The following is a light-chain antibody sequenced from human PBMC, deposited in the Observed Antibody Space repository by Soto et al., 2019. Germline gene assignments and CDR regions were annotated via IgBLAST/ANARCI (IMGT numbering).Light chain of an antibody. Sequence: AIQMTQSPSSLSASVGDRVTITCRASQGISNDLGWYQQKPGKAPKLLIYAASRLQSGFPSRVSGSGSGTDFNLNISSLQPEDFATYYCLQDYNYPCTFGQGNKGQIK. CDR3: LQDYNYPCT. CDR2: AAS. J-gene: IGKJ1*01. V-gene: IGKV1-6*01. CDR1: QGISND.